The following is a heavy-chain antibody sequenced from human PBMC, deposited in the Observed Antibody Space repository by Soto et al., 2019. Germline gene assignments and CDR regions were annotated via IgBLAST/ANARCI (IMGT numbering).Heavy chain of an antibody. Sequence: QVQLQQWGAGLLKPSETLSLTCAVYGGSFSGYYWSWIRQPPGKGLEWIGEINHSGSTNYIPSLKSRVTISVDTSKNQFSLKLSSVTAAATAVYYCARLRRPNVDIVATIAFDYWGQGTLVTVSS. CDR3: ARLRRPNVDIVATIAFDY. CDR1: GGSFSGYY. D-gene: IGHD5-12*01. V-gene: IGHV4-34*01. J-gene: IGHJ4*02. CDR2: INHSGST.